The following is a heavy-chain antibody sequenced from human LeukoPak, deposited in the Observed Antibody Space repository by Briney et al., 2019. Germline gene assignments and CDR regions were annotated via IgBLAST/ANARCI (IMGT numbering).Heavy chain of an antibody. CDR3: ARDRRAVTVKLLDS. CDR1: GFTFTTFT. CDR2: ISSGGSYI. J-gene: IGHJ4*02. Sequence: GGSLRLSCAASGFTFTTFTMNWVRQAPGKGLEWVSSISSGGSYIYYADSVKGRFTISRDNAKNSLYLQMNSLRAEDTAVYFCARDRRAVTVKLLDSWGQGTLVTVSS. V-gene: IGHV3-21*01. D-gene: IGHD6-19*01.